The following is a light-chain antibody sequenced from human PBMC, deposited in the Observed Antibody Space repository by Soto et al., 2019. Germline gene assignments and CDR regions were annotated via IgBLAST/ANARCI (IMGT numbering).Light chain of an antibody. CDR3: QQRTLWPRT. CDR2: GAS. CDR1: QSLSGT. Sequence: EIVLTQSPATLSLSPGERATLSCRAGQSLSGTLAWFQHKPGQPPRLLIYGASNRATGIPARFSASGSGTDFTLTISSLEPEDFVVYYCQQRTLWPRTFGQGTKVEIK. V-gene: IGKV3-11*01. J-gene: IGKJ1*01.